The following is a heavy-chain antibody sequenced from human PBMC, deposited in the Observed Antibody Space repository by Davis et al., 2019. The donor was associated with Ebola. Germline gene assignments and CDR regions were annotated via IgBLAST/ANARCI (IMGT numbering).Heavy chain of an antibody. J-gene: IGHJ6*04. CDR1: AFSFTDHA. V-gene: IGHV3-30*18. Sequence: GRSLTPSCPASAFSFTDHATHCVRQVPGKVLEWVAVIPYVASTKYYADSVKGRFTISRDNSKHTLSLQMNSLRAEDTAVYYCAKDLIEYGDYSRVGTYYYDGMDVWGKGTAVTVSS. CDR3: AKDLIEYGDYSRVGTYYYDGMDV. D-gene: IGHD4-17*01. CDR2: IPYVASTK.